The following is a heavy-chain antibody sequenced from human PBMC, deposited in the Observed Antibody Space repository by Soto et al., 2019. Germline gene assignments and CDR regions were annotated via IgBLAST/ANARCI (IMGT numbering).Heavy chain of an antibody. CDR2: ISFDGYSE. Sequence: SRRLSCVASGFTFTDYAMHWVRQAPGKGMEWVAVISFDGYSEYYADSVKVRLTISRENSKNAIFLQMNSLRPEDRRVYFCVRTSKTAMFTSGFDSWGQGT. V-gene: IGHV3-30-3*01. CDR3: VRTSKTAMFTSGFDS. D-gene: IGHD3-10*02. CDR1: GFTFTDYA. J-gene: IGHJ4*02.